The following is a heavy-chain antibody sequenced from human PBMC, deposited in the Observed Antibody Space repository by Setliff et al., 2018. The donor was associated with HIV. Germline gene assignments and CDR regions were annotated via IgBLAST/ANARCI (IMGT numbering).Heavy chain of an antibody. CDR3: ARALTGAGTFDV. CDR1: GFTFSAFP. J-gene: IGHJ3*01. D-gene: IGHD3-9*01. CDR2: ISFDGDNT. V-gene: IGHV3-30*04. Sequence: LRLSCAASGFTFSAFPMHWVRQAPGKGLEWVALISFDGDNTYFADSVRGRFTISRDNSKSAMSLQMHSVTPEDTAIYYCARALTGAGTFDVWGQGTIVTVSS.